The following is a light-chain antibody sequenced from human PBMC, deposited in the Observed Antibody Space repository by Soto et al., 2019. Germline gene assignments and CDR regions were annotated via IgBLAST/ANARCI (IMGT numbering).Light chain of an antibody. CDR3: QQYGGSPRYT. Sequence: EIVLTQSPGTLSLSPEERATLSCRASQSINRAYLAWYQQKPGQAPRLVIYGASSRGTGIPDRFSGSGSGTDFTLTISRLEPEHFAVYYCQQYGGSPRYTFGQGTKLEI. V-gene: IGKV3-20*01. CDR2: GAS. J-gene: IGKJ2*01. CDR1: QSINRAY.